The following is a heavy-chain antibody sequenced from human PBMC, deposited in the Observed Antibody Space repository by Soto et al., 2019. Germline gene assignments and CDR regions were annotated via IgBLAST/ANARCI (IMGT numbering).Heavy chain of an antibody. Sequence: GGSLRLSCAAYGFTFSSYWMSWVRQAPGKELEWVANIKQDGSEKYYVDSVKGRFTISRDNAKNSLYLQMNSLRAEDTAVYYCARDRWQLVSFRDAFDIWGQGTMVTVSS. D-gene: IGHD6-6*01. CDR1: GFTFSSYW. V-gene: IGHV3-7*01. CDR2: IKQDGSEK. J-gene: IGHJ3*02. CDR3: ARDRWQLVSFRDAFDI.